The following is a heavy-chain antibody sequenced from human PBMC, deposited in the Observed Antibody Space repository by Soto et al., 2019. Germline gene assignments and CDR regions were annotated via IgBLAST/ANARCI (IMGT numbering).Heavy chain of an antibody. CDR2: IYYSGTT. J-gene: IGHJ4*02. CDR1: GGSISSSSYY. CDR3: ARKTGTTESLDY. Sequence: QLQLQESGPGLAKPSETLSLTCTVSGGSISSSSYYWGWIRQPPGKGLEWLGSIYYSGTTYYNPSLKSRVPISVDTSKNQFSLRVTSVTAADTAVYYCARKTGTTESLDYWGQGTLVTVSS. D-gene: IGHD1-1*01. V-gene: IGHV4-39*01.